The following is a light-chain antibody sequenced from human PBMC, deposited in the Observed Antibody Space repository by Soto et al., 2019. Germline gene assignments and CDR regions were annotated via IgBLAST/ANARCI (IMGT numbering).Light chain of an antibody. CDR2: EVS. Sequence: QSALTQPPSASGSPGQSVTISCTGTSSAFGGYNYVSWYQQHPGKAPKLMIFEVSKRPSGVPDRFPGSKSGNTASLTVSWLQAEDEADYYCSSYAGSNNFEVVFGGGTKVTVL. CDR1: SSAFGGYNY. V-gene: IGLV2-8*01. CDR3: SSYAGSNNFEVV. J-gene: IGLJ2*01.